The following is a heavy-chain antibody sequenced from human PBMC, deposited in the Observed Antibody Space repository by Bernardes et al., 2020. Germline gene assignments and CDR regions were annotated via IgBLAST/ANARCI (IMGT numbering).Heavy chain of an antibody. J-gene: IGHJ6*02. CDR3: AKLGYCSSTSCYWNYYYGMDV. CDR1: GFTFSSSS. D-gene: IGHD2-2*01. CDR2: ISSISRYI. Sequence: RRSLSLSCSASGFTFSSSSMNWVRQAPGKGLEWVSSISSISRYISYADSVKGRFTISRDNAKHSLYLEMNSLRAEDTAVYYCAKLGYCSSTSCYWNYYYGMDVWGQGTTVTVSS. V-gene: IGHV3-21*01.